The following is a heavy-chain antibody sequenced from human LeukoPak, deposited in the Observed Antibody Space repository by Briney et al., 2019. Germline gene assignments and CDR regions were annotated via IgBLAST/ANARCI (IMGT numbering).Heavy chain of an antibody. CDR1: GFTFNTNA. V-gene: IGHV3-23*01. CDR3: AKCGNSGCHLIDY. Sequence: GGSLRLSCAASGFTFNTNAMSWVRQAPGKGLEWVSAISGRTGGIYYADSVKGRFTISRDNSKSTLYLQMDSLRAEDTAVYYCAKCGNSGCHLIDYWGQGTLVTVSS. J-gene: IGHJ4*02. D-gene: IGHD5-12*01. CDR2: ISGRTGGI.